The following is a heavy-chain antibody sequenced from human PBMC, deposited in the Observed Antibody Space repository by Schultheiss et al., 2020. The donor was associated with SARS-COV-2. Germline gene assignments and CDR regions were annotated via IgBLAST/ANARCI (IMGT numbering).Heavy chain of an antibody. CDR2: IYSGGST. Sequence: GESLKISCAASGFTFSSYGMHWVRQAPGKGLEWVAVIYSGGSTYYADSVKGRFTISRDNSKNTLYLQMNSLRAEDTAVYYCARDRLQFGRYFDYWGQGTLVTVSS. D-gene: IGHD5-24*01. CDR3: ARDRLQFGRYFDY. V-gene: IGHV3-NL1*01. J-gene: IGHJ4*02. CDR1: GFTFSSYG.